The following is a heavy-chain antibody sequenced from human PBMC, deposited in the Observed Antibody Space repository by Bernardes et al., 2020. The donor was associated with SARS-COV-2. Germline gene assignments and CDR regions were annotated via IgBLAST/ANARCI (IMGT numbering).Heavy chain of an antibody. CDR1: GFVFSDYW. Sequence: SCACFGFVFSDYWMAWVRKAPGKGLEWVDNIKRDGSETYYVDSVKGRFTISRDNAKNLVFLQMNSLRAEDTAIFYCARSAGMDVWGQGTMVTVSS. J-gene: IGHJ6*02. CDR2: IKRDGSET. CDR3: ARSAGMDV. V-gene: IGHV3-7*03.